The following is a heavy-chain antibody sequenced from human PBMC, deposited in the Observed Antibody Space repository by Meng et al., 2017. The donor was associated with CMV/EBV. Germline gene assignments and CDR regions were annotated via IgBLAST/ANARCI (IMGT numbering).Heavy chain of an antibody. V-gene: IGHV4-39*07. J-gene: IGHJ5*02. Sequence: GGTISSGNYYWGWIRQSPGKGLVWIGSIYYSGSTYYNPSLKSRVTISVDPSKNQFSLKLSSVTAADTAVYYCARDYSGTEGDNWFDPWGQGTLVTVSS. CDR2: IYYSGST. D-gene: IGHD1-1*01. CDR3: ARDYSGTEGDNWFDP. CDR1: GGTISSGNYY.